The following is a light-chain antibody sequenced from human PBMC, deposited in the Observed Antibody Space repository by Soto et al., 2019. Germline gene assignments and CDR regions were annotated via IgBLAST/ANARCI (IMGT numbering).Light chain of an antibody. V-gene: IGKV1-5*01. CDR3: QQYNSYWT. Sequence: DIQMTQAPSTLSASLGDRVTMTCRASQSISSWLAWYQQKPGKAPKLLIYDASSLESGVPSRFSGSGSGTEFTLTISSLQPDDFATYYCQQYNSYWTFGQGTKVDIK. J-gene: IGKJ1*01. CDR2: DAS. CDR1: QSISSW.